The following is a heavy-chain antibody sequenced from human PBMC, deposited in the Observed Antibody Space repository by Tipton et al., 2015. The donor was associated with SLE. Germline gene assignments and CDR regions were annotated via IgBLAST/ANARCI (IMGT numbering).Heavy chain of an antibody. D-gene: IGHD6-19*01. V-gene: IGHV3-30*04. J-gene: IGHJ4*02. CDR2: ISYDGSNK. CDR3: ASGIAVAPDY. Sequence: SLRLSCAASGFTFSNYAIHWVRQAPGKGLEWVAVISYDGSNKYYADSVKGRFTIPRDNAKNTLYLQMNSLRAEDTAVYYCASGIAVAPDYWGQGTLVTVSS. CDR1: GFTFSNYA.